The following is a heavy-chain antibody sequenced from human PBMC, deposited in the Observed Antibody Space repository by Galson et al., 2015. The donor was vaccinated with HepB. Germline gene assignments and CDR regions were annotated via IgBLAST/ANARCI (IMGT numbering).Heavy chain of an antibody. V-gene: IGHV3-30*04. J-gene: IGHJ4*02. CDR3: ARGALYYYGSGSYPTQTDY. CDR2: ISYDGSNK. CDR1: GFTFSSYA. Sequence: SLRLSCAASGFTFSSYAMHWVRQAPGKGLEWVAVISYDGSNKYYADSVKGRFTISRDNSKNTLYLQMNSLRAEDTAVYYCARGALYYYGSGSYPTQTDYWGQGALVAAS. D-gene: IGHD3-10*01.